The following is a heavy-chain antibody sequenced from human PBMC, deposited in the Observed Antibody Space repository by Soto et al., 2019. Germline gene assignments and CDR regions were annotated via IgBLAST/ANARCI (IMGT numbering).Heavy chain of an antibody. J-gene: IGHJ4*02. Sequence: GGSLRLSCAASGFTFSSYSMNWVRQAPGKGLEWVSSISSSSSYIYYADSVKGRFTISRDNAKNSLYLQMNSLRAEDTAVYYCARDTPMNYDSSGYYSGAFDYWGQVTLVTVSS. D-gene: IGHD3-22*01. CDR1: GFTFSSYS. CDR2: ISSSSSYI. V-gene: IGHV3-21*01. CDR3: ARDTPMNYDSSGYYSGAFDY.